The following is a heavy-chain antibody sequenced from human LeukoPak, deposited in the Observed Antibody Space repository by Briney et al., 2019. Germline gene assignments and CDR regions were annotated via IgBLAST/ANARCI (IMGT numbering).Heavy chain of an antibody. D-gene: IGHD2-21*02. J-gene: IGHJ5*02. V-gene: IGHV1-8*01. Sequence: GASVNVSCTASGYTFTSYDINWVRQATGQGLEWMGWMNPNSGNTGYAQKFQGRVTMTRNTSISTAYMELSSLRSEDTAVYYCAIKVTAIRGDWFDPWGQGTLVTVSS. CDR2: MNPNSGNT. CDR3: AIKVTAIRGDWFDP. CDR1: GYTFTSYD.